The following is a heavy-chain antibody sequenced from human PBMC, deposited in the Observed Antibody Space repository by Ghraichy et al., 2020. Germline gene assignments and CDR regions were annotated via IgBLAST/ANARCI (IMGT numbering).Heavy chain of an antibody. CDR1: GFTFSDHW. CDR2: IKEDGSEK. CDR3: ARNPYSRSRVAVRLDP. D-gene: IGHD4-11*01. V-gene: IGHV3-7*01. J-gene: IGHJ5*02. Sequence: GESLNISCVASGFTFSDHWMIWVRQAPGKGLEWVATIKEDGSEKHYVDSVKGRFTISRDNAKNSLHLQMNSVRAEDTAVYYCARNPYSRSRVAVRLDPWGQGTRVTVSS.